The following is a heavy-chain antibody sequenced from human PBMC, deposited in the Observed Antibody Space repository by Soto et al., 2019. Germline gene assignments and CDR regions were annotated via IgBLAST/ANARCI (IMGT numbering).Heavy chain of an antibody. CDR1: GFTFSSYA. CDR3: ARDSTPRSYDFWSGYYTGSSYYYYYYMDV. J-gene: IGHJ6*03. V-gene: IGHV3-64*01. Sequence: GGSLRLSCAASGFTFSSYAMHWVRQAPGKGLEYVSAISSNGGSTYYANSVKGRFTISRDNSKNTLYLQMGSRRAEDMAGYYCARDSTPRSYDFWSGYYTGSSYYYYYYMDVWGKGTTVTVSS. D-gene: IGHD3-3*01. CDR2: ISSNGGST.